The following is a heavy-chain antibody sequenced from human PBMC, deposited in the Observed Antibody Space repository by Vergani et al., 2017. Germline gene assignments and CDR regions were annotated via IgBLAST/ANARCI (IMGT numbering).Heavy chain of an antibody. CDR2: ISGSGGNT. CDR1: GFTFSSYA. J-gene: IGHJ6*02. D-gene: IGHD2-15*01. CDR3: AEARDLNCRGGTCCSYYYGLDL. V-gene: IGHV3-23*01. Sequence: EVQLLESGGGLVQPGGSLRLSCGASGFTFSSYAMTWVRQAPGKGLEWVSAISGSGGNTFYTDSVKGRFTISRDNSKDTLYWQMNSLRVDDTAIYYSAEARDLNCRGGTCCSYYYGLDLWGQGTTVTVSS.